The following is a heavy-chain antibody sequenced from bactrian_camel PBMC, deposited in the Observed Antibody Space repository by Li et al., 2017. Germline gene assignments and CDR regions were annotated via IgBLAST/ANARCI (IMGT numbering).Heavy chain of an antibody. Sequence: HVQLVESGGGLVQPGGSLRLSCTASGFTFSNNWMHWVRQAPGKGPDWVSSIYTGDGTTNSADSVKGRFTISRDNAKNTLYLKLNSLRTEDTAMYYCAVSTTSYSPVFGQGTQVTVS. CDR1: GFTFSNNW. J-gene: IGHJ4*01. CDR2: IYTGDGTT. V-gene: IGHV3S6*01. D-gene: IGHD7*01.